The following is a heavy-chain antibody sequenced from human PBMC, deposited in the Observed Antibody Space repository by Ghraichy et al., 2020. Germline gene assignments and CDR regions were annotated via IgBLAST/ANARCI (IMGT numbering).Heavy chain of an antibody. J-gene: IGHJ6*02. CDR3: AKYVLAAGTGYNYGMDV. CDR1: GFTFSNYA. V-gene: IGHV3-23*01. CDR2: ISAGGDNT. D-gene: IGHD6-13*01. Sequence: LSLTCAASGFTFSNYAMSWVRQAPGKGLEWVSGISAGGDNTYYAGSVRGRFTVSRDDSDNMLYLQMNSLRADDTAVYYCAKYVLAAGTGYNYGMDVWGQGTTVTVS.